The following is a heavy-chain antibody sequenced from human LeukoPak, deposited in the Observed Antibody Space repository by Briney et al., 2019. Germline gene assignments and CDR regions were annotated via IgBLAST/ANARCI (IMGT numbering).Heavy chain of an antibody. CDR2: ITGSGGFT. V-gene: IGHV3-23*01. J-gene: IGHJ4*02. Sequence: GGSLRLSCAASGFPFSTYAMNWVRQAPGKGLEWVSVITGSGGFTQYADSVKGRFTISRDNSKNTVYLQMNSLRVEDTAPYYCVRSLDYWGQGTLVTVSS. CDR3: VRSLDY. CDR1: GFPFSTYA.